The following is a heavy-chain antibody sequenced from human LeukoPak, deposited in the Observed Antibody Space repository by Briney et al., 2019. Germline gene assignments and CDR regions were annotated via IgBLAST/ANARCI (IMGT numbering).Heavy chain of an antibody. Sequence: SETLSLTCTVSGGSISSYYWSWSRQPPGKGLEWIGYIYYSGSTNYNPSLKSRVTISVDTSKNQFSLKLSSVTAADTAVYYCARLVVVPAASASYYFDYWGPGTLVTVSS. J-gene: IGHJ4*02. CDR1: GGSISSYY. V-gene: IGHV4-59*08. CDR2: IYYSGST. D-gene: IGHD2-2*01. CDR3: ARLVVVPAASASYYFDY.